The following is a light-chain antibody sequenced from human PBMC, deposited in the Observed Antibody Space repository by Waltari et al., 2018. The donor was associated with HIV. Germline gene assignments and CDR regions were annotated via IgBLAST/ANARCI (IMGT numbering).Light chain of an antibody. CDR1: SRDVGGYNN. V-gene: IGLV2-23*02. Sequence: QSALTQPASVSGSPGQSITISCTGTSRDVGGYNNVSWYQQHPGKAPKLMFYDVTKRPSGVSNRFSGSKSGNTASLTISGLQAEDEADYYCCSYAGSGTWVFGGGTKLTVL. J-gene: IGLJ3*02. CDR2: DVT. CDR3: CSYAGSGTWV.